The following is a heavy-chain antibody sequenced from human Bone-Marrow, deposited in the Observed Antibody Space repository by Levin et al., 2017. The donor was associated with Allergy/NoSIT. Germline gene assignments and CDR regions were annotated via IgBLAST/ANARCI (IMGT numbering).Heavy chain of an antibody. CDR3: AKDLEKQLLYLSEGKDAFDF. Sequence: GESLKISCAASGFAFGNYAMNWVRQAPGKGLEWVSTISGPGDNIYYADSVKGRFTLSRDDFKNTLYVHMNSLRGEDTATYYCAKDLEKQLLYLSEGKDAFDFWGQGTMVTVSS. D-gene: IGHD6-19*01. CDR1: GFAFGNYA. CDR2: ISGPGDNI. V-gene: IGHV3-23*01. J-gene: IGHJ3*01.